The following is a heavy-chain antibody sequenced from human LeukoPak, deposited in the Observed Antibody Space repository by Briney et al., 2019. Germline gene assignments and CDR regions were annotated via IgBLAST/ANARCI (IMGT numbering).Heavy chain of an antibody. CDR2: INSGGST. V-gene: IGHV4-39*01. Sequence: PSETLSLTCTVAGGSISSSSYSRGWIGQPPGKELEWVRSINSGGSTHYNPSLKTRVTIAVDTSKNQFSLKLSSVTAADTAVYYCARLIVAAAVDYWGQGTLVTVSA. CDR3: ARLIVAAAVDY. J-gene: IGHJ4*02. D-gene: IGHD6-13*01. CDR1: GGSISSSSYS.